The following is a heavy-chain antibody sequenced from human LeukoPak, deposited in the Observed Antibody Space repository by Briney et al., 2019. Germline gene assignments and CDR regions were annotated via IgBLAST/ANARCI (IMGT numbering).Heavy chain of an antibody. V-gene: IGHV3-53*01. J-gene: IGHJ3*02. CDR2: IYSGGST. CDR3: ATRRSDYYDLDAFDI. D-gene: IGHD3-22*01. CDR1: GFTVSSNY. Sequence: GGSLRLSCAASGFTVSSNYMSWVRQAPGKGLEWVSVIYSGGSTYYADSVKGRFTISRDNSKNTLYLQMNSLRAEDTAVYYCATRRSDYYDLDAFDIWGQGTMVTVSS.